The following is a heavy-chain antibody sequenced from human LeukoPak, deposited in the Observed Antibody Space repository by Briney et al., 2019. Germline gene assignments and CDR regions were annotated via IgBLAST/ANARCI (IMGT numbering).Heavy chain of an antibody. CDR2: IFYSGST. J-gene: IGHJ5*02. CDR1: GGSISNYY. V-gene: IGHV4-59*08. Sequence: SETLSLTCTISGGSISNYYWSWIRQPPGKGLECIGYIFYSGSTYYNPSLKSRVTISVDTSKNQFSLKLTSVTAADTAVYYCARLVPPGWFDPWGQGTLVTVSS. CDR3: ARLVPPGWFDP.